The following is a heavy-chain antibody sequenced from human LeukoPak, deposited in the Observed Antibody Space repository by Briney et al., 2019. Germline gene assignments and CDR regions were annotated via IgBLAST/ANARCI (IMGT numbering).Heavy chain of an antibody. V-gene: IGHV3-53*01. CDR1: GFALGSNY. Sequence: GGSLRLSCVDPGFALGSNYMSWVRQAPGKGLEWVSLIYSGGAIRYADSVKGRFTISRDSSKNTLFLQMNDLTVEDTARYYCARRPGNWGQGILVTVSS. CDR3: ARRPGN. J-gene: IGHJ4*02. CDR2: IYSGGAI. D-gene: IGHD1-14*01.